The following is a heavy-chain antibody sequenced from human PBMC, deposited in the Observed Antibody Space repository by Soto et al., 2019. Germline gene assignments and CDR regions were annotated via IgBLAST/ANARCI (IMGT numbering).Heavy chain of an antibody. J-gene: IGHJ4*02. D-gene: IGHD6-13*01. Sequence: QVQLVESGGGVVQPGRSLRLSCAASGFTFGNFGIHWVRQAPGKGLEWVADISNDGSRRYYADSVKGRFTISRENSKNTLYLQMDSLRAEHTAVYFCARGCSGGTNCFYFDFWGQGILVTVSS. CDR2: ISNDGSRR. V-gene: IGHV3-30*03. CDR3: ARGCSGGTNCFYFDF. CDR1: GFTFGNFG.